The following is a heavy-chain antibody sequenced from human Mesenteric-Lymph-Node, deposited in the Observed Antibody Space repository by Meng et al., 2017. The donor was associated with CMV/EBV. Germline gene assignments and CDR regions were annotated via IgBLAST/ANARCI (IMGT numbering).Heavy chain of an antibody. CDR2: IYSDGSKT. V-gene: IGHV3-23*03. CDR1: LTFNSYA. J-gene: IGHJ4*02. CDR3: AKDLRGTYSSGWGNIDY. D-gene: IGHD6-19*01. Sequence: LTFNSYAMTWVRQAPGKGLEWVSVIYSDGSKTYYADSVKGRFTISRDNSKSTLYLQMTSLRAEDTAVYYCAKDLRGTYSSGWGNIDYWGQGTLVTVSS.